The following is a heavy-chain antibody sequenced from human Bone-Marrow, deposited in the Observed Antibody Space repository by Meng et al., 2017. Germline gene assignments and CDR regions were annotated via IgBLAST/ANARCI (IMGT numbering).Heavy chain of an antibody. CDR3: ARGRYSSSWYEPPHYYYYGMDV. D-gene: IGHD6-13*01. Sequence: ASVKVSCKASGYTFTSYGISWVRQAPGQGLEWMGWISAYNGNTNYAQKLQGRVTMTTDTSTSTAYMEPRSLRSDDTAVYYCARGRYSSSWYEPPHYYYYGMDVWGQGTTVTVSS. J-gene: IGHJ6*02. CDR1: GYTFTSYG. V-gene: IGHV1-18*01. CDR2: ISAYNGNT.